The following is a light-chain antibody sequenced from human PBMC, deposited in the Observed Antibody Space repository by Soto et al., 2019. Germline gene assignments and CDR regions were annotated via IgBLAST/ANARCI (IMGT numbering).Light chain of an antibody. CDR2: GNG. Sequence: QSVLTQPPSVSGAPGQRVTISCSGTSSSIGAGYEVHWYHQLPGTAPKLVVSGNGNRPSGVPDRLSASKSGTSACLAITGLEAEDEGHYYCQSYDKGLTAYVFGTGTKLTVL. V-gene: IGLV1-40*01. CDR3: QSYDKGLTAYV. J-gene: IGLJ1*01. CDR1: SSSIGAGYE.